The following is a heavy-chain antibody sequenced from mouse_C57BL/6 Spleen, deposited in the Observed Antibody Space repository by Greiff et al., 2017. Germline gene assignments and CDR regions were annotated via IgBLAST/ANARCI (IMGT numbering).Heavy chain of an antibody. CDR2: IWGGGST. CDR1: GFSLTSYG. V-gene: IGHV2-4*01. Sequence: VQLQQSGPGLVQPSQSLSITCTVSGFSLTSYGVHWVRQPPGKGLEWLGVIWGGGSTDYNAAFISRLSISKDNSKSQVFFKMNSLQADDTAIYYCAKDAWGYFDYWGQGTTLTVSS. J-gene: IGHJ2*01. CDR3: AKDAWGYFDY. D-gene: IGHD4-1*01.